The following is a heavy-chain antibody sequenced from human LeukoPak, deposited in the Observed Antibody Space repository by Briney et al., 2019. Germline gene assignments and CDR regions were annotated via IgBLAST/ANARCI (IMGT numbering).Heavy chain of an antibody. V-gene: IGHV3-7*01. Sequence: GGSLRLSCAASGFTFSSYGMSWVRQAPGKGLEWVANIKQDGSEKYYVDSVKGRFTISRDNAKNSLYLQMNSLRAEDTAVYYCARVLYDILTGYRGTFDYWGQGTLVTVSS. CDR2: IKQDGSEK. J-gene: IGHJ4*02. D-gene: IGHD3-9*01. CDR1: GFTFSSYG. CDR3: ARVLYDILTGYRGTFDY.